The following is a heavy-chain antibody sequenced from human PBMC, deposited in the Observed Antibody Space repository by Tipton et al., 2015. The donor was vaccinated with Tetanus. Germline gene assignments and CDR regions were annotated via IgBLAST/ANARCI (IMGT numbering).Heavy chain of an antibody. J-gene: IGHJ4*02. D-gene: IGHD3-3*01. CDR2: ISYSGST. CDR3: ARANYDFPKKGPFDS. CDR1: GGSVRGGSYY. V-gene: IGHV4-61*01. Sequence: LTCTVSGGSVRGGSYYWNWIRQPPGKGLEWIGYISYSGSTNSNYSLKSRITISQDTSNNQFSLKLTSVTAADTAVYYCARANYDFPKKGPFDSWGQGTLVIVSS.